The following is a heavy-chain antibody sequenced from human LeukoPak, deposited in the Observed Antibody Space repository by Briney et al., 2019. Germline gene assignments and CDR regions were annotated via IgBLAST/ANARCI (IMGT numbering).Heavy chain of an antibody. CDR2: ISVYNGNT. V-gene: IGHV1-18*01. J-gene: IGHJ6*03. Sequence: ASVKVSCKASGYTFTSYGISWVRQAPGQGFEWMGWISVYNGNTNYAQKLQGRVTMTTDTSTSTAYMELRSLRSEDTAVYYCARAAPLYYYYYYMDVWGKGTTVTVSS. CDR1: GYTFTSYG. CDR3: ARAAPLYYYYYYMDV. D-gene: IGHD2-15*01.